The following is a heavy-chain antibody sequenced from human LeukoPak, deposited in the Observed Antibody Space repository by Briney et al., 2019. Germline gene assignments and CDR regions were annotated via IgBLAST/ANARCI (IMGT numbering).Heavy chain of an antibody. J-gene: IGHJ3*02. V-gene: IGHV3-7*01. CDR1: GFTFSNYW. Sequence: GGSLRLSCVASGFTFSNYWMSWVRQAPGKALVWVANIKRDGSEQYYVDSVKGRFTISRDNGKNSLYLQMNSLRAEDTAVYYCAREHLESYAFDIWGQGTMVTVSS. CDR3: AREHLESYAFDI. D-gene: IGHD1-1*01. CDR2: IKRDGSEQ.